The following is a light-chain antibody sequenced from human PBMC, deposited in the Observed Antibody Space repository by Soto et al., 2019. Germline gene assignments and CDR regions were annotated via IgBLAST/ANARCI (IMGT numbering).Light chain of an antibody. CDR1: QSISVH. Sequence: DIQMTQSPSSLSASVGDTVTITCRASQSISVHLNWYQQKGGKVPKLLIYAASNLYNGVPSRFSCRGSKPHFAFTFSSLQLEDCATCYCQQIYITPYTFGKGT. J-gene: IGKJ2*01. CDR3: QQIYITPYT. CDR2: AAS. V-gene: IGKV1-39*01.